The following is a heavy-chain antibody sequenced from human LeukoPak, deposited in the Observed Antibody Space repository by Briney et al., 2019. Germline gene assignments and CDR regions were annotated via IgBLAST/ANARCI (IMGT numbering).Heavy chain of an antibody. D-gene: IGHD6-19*01. Sequence: SETLSLTCTVSGGSINNYYWSWLRQPPGKGLEWIGYIHYSGSTNYNFSLKSRVTISVDTSKSQFSLKLSSVTAADTAVYYCARGAGWYEYWGQGTLATVSS. CDR3: ARGAGWYEY. V-gene: IGHV4-59*01. CDR2: IHYSGST. J-gene: IGHJ4*02. CDR1: GGSINNYY.